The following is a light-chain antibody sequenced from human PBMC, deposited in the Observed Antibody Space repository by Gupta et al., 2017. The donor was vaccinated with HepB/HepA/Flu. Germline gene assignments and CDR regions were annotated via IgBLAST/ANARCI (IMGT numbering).Light chain of an antibody. CDR2: QDT. CDR3: QAWDTGTPFV. V-gene: IGLV3-1*01. Sequence: SYELTQPPSVSVSPGQTASITCSGNKLDDKFVHWYQQKPGQSPVLVIYQDTRRPSGIPERFSASNSGNTATLTISGTQPRDEAEYFCQAWDTGTPFVFGPGTKVAVL. CDR1: KLDDKF. J-gene: IGLJ1*01.